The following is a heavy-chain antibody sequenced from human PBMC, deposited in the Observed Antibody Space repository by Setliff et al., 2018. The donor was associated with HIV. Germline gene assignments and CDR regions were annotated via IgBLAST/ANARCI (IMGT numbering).Heavy chain of an antibody. CDR3: ARGQQIVNWFDP. Sequence: SETLSLTCDVSGFSISSRYYWGWIRQSPGKGLEWIGNIYHTGSSYYNPSLNDRVTISVDASKNQFSLKLSSVTAADTAVYYCARGQQIVNWFDPWGQGTLVTVSS. V-gene: IGHV4-38-2*01. J-gene: IGHJ5*02. CDR2: IYHTGSS. CDR1: GFSISSRYY. D-gene: IGHD3-22*01.